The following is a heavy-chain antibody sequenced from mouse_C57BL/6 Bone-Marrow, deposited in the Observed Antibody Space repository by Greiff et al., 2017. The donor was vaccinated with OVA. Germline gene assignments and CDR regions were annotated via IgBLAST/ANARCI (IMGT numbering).Heavy chain of an antibody. Sequence: DVQLVESGGDLVKPGGSLKLSCAASGFTFSSYGMSWVRQTPDKRLEWVATISSGGSYTYYPDSVKGRFTISRDNAKNTLYLQMSSLKSEDTAMYYCARQNWAYAMDYWGQGTSVTVSS. D-gene: IGHD4-1*01. CDR1: GFTFSSYG. CDR2: ISSGGSYT. CDR3: ARQNWAYAMDY. J-gene: IGHJ4*01. V-gene: IGHV5-6*01.